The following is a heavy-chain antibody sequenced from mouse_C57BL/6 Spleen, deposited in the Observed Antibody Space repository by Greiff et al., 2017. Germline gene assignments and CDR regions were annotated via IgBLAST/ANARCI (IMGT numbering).Heavy chain of an antibody. D-gene: IGHD2-1*01. CDR3: ARDDGNYAYYFDY. J-gene: IGHJ2*01. V-gene: IGHV5-4*01. Sequence: EVKVVESGGGLVKPGGSLKLSCAASGFTFSSYAMSWVRQTPEKRLEWVATISDGGSYTYYPDNVKGRFTISRDNAKNNLYLQMSHLKSEDTAMYYCARDDGNYAYYFDYWGQGTTLTVSS. CDR1: GFTFSSYA. CDR2: ISDGGSYT.